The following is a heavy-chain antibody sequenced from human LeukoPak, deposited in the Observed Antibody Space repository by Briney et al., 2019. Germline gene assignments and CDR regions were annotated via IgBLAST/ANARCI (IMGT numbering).Heavy chain of an antibody. D-gene: IGHD3-16*01. V-gene: IGHV3-48*01. CDR3: ARDRTVGEFDF. CDR1: GFTFSNYI. J-gene: IGHJ4*02. CDR2: ITTSSSAI. Sequence: GGSLRLSCAAPGFTFSNYIMNWVRQAPGRGLEWVSYITTSSSAIYYADSVKGRFTISRDNAKNSLYLQMNNLRAGDTAVYYCARDRTVGEFDFWGQGTLVTVSS.